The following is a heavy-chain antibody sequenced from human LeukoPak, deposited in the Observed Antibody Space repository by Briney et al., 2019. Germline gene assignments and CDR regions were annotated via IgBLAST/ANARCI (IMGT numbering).Heavy chain of an antibody. CDR2: LASDESNK. V-gene: IGHV3-74*01. D-gene: IGHD3-3*01. CDR3: AKDRLVWSGYNFPSDY. Sequence: PGGSLRLSCAASGLTISDSWIHWVRQAPGKGLMWVSRLASDESNKIYADSVKGRFTISRDNAKNTLYLQMNSLRVEDTGIYCAKDRLVWSGYNFPSDYWGQGTLVTVSS. J-gene: IGHJ4*02. CDR1: GLTISDSW.